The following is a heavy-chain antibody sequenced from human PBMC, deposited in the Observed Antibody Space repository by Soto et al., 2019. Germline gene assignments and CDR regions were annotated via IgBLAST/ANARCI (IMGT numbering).Heavy chain of an antibody. CDR1: GGSISRSTYY. D-gene: IGHD2-2*02. J-gene: IGHJ5*02. V-gene: IGHV4-39*01. Sequence: XGTLDLTCTVSGGSISRSTYYWGRIRQPPGKGLEWIGSIYYSGSTYYRPSLKSRVTISVDTSKNQFSLKLSSVTAADTAVYYCARQVPAAIRLGWFDPWGQGTLVTV. CDR3: ARQVPAAIRLGWFDP. CDR2: IYYSGST.